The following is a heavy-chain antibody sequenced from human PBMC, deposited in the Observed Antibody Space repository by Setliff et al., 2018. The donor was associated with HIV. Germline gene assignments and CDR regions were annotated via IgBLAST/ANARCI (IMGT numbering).Heavy chain of an antibody. V-gene: IGHV1-46*01. CDR1: GYSFTNHY. Sequence: ASVKVSCKSSGYSFTNHYMHWVRQAPGQGLEWMGVIDPTGGSTRNTQKFQGRVAMTRDTSTSTVYMELSSLRSEDTAVYYCASAGAWQRNALDIWGQGTMVTVSS. J-gene: IGHJ3*02. CDR3: ASAGAWQRNALDI. D-gene: IGHD5-12*01. CDR2: IDPTGGST.